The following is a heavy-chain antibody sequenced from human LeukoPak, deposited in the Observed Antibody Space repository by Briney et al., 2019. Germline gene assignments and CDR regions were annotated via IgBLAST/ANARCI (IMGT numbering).Heavy chain of an antibody. D-gene: IGHD5-12*01. CDR3: AREEDSGYDPLFDY. J-gene: IGHJ4*02. CDR1: GYTFTGYY. Sequence: ASVKVSCKASGYTFTGYYMHWVRQAPGQGLEWMGWINPNSGGTNYAQKFQGRVTMTRDTSISTAHMELSRLRSDDTAVYYCAREEDSGYDPLFDYWGQGTLVTVSS. V-gene: IGHV1-2*02. CDR2: INPNSGGT.